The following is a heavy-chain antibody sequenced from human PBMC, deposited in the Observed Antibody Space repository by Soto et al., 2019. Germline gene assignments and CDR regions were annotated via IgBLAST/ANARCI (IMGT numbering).Heavy chain of an antibody. CDR2: IYPGDSDT. J-gene: IGHJ6*02. Sequence: PGESLKISCKGSGYSFTSYWIGWVRQMPGKGLEWMGIIYPGDSDTRYSPSFQGKVTISADKSISTAYLQWSSLKASDTAMYYCARAYDSSGYYYDYYGMDVWGQGTTVTVSS. CDR1: GYSFTSYW. V-gene: IGHV5-51*01. CDR3: ARAYDSSGYYYDYYGMDV. D-gene: IGHD3-22*01.